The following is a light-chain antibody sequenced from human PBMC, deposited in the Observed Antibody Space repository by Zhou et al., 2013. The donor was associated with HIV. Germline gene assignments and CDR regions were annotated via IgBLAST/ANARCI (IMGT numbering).Light chain of an antibody. Sequence: EILMTQSPPSLSVSPGERATLSCRASQSVSSDLAWYQQKPGEAPRLLIYGASTRATGIPARFSGSGSGTEFTLTISSLQSEDLAVYYCQQYNKWPPAFTFGGGPRWRSN. CDR3: QQYNKWPPAFT. CDR1: QSVSSD. V-gene: IGKV3-15*01. J-gene: IGKJ4*01. CDR2: GAS.